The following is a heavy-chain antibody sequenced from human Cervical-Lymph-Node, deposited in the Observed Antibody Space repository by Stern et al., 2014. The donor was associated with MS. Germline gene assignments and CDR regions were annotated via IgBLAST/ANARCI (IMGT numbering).Heavy chain of an antibody. V-gene: IGHV1-69*01. D-gene: IGHD1-26*01. Sequence: VQLVESGAEVKKPGSSLRVSCKTSGGSFGSYAISWVRQAPGEGLEWMGGLIPVFGSRNYAQKFQGRVAITADESTRAAYMGLSGLTFKNTAVYSGAREGVEATRPFHHYYFGMDVWGQGTTVTVTS. J-gene: IGHJ6*02. CDR2: LIPVFGSR. CDR1: GGSFGSYA. CDR3: AREGVEATRPFHHYYFGMDV.